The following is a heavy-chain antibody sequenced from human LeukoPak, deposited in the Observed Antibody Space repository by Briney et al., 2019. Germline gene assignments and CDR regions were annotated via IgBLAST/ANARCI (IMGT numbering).Heavy chain of an antibody. J-gene: IGHJ4*02. CDR2: VYYSGST. CDR3: ARHWSYYDFWSGPGGDY. CDR1: GGSISSSY. Sequence: PSETLSLTCTVSGGSISSSYWSWIRQPPGKGLEWIGYVYYSGSTNYNPSLKSRVTMSVDTSKNQFSLKLSSVTAADTAVYYCARHWSYYDFWSGPGGDYWGQGTLVTVSS. V-gene: IGHV4-59*08. D-gene: IGHD3-3*01.